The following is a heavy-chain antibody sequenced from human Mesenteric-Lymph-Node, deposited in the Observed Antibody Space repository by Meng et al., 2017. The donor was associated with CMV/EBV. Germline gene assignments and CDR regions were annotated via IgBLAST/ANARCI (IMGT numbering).Heavy chain of an antibody. J-gene: IGHJ4*02. V-gene: IGHV4-34*01. CDR2: INHSGST. D-gene: IGHD3-10*01. CDR3: ARVSRPRAPGGYFDY. Sequence: YGGSFSGYYWSWIRQPPGKGLEWIGEINHSGSTNYNPSLKSRVTISVDTSKNQFSLKLSSVTAADTAVYYCARVSRPRAPGGYFDYWGQGTLVTVSS. CDR1: GGSFSGYY.